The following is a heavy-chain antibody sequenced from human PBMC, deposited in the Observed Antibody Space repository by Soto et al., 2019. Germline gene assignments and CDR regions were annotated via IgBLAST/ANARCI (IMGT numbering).Heavy chain of an antibody. Sequence: PGGSLRLSCAASGFTFSSYAMHWVRQAPGKGLEYVSAISSNGGSTYYANSVKGRFTISRDNSKNTLYLQMGSLRAEDMAVYYCARGLEVGAIDYWGQGTLVTVSS. J-gene: IGHJ4*02. CDR3: ARGLEVGAIDY. V-gene: IGHV3-64*01. CDR1: GFTFSSYA. D-gene: IGHD1-26*01. CDR2: ISSNGGST.